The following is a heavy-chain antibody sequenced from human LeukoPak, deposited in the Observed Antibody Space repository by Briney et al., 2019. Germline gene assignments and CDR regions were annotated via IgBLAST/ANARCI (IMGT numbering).Heavy chain of an antibody. CDR2: ISSSGSTI. V-gene: IGHV3-11*04. CDR3: ARLGSSGWYACDY. Sequence: GGSLRLSCAASGFTFSDYYMSRIRQAPGKGLEWVSYISSSGSTIYYADSVKGGFTISRDKDKNSVYMQMNSLRAEDTAVYYCARLGSSGWYACDYWGQGTLVTVSS. D-gene: IGHD6-19*01. J-gene: IGHJ4*02. CDR1: GFTFSDYY.